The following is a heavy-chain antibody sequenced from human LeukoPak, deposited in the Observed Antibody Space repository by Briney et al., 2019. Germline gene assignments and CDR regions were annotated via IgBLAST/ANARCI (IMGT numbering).Heavy chain of an antibody. CDR3: ARESEAAGNPEYYFDY. V-gene: IGHV4-39*07. J-gene: IGHJ4*02. D-gene: IGHD6-13*01. CDR1: GGSISSSSYY. Sequence: SETLSLTCTVSGGSISSSSYYWGWIRQPPGKGLEWFGSIYYSGSTYHNPSLKSRVTISVDTSKNQFSLKLSSVTAADTAVYYCARESEAAGNPEYYFDYWGQGTLVTVSS. CDR2: IYYSGST.